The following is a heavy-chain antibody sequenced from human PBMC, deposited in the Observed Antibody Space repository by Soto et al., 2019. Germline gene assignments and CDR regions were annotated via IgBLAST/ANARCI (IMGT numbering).Heavy chain of an antibody. V-gene: IGHV4-30-2*01. D-gene: IGHD3-22*01. J-gene: IGHJ6*02. CDR1: GGSISSGGYS. Sequence: QLQLQESGSGLVKPSQTLSLTCAVSGGSISSGGYSWSWIRQPPGKGLEWIGYIYHSGSTYYNPSLNSRVTISADRPQHQFSLKLSSVTAADTAVYYCAGSGYYHSSGMDVWGQGTTGTVSS. CDR3: AGSGYYHSSGMDV. CDR2: IYHSGST.